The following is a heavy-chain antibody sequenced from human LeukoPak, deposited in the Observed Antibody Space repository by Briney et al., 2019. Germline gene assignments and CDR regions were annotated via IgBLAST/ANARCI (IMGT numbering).Heavy chain of an antibody. J-gene: IGHJ3*02. V-gene: IGHV3-48*01. CDR1: GFTFSSYS. CDR3: ARDPPHSSGYYADAFDI. Sequence: GGSLRLSCAASGFTFSSYSMNWVRQAPGKGLEWVSYISSSSSTIYYADSVKGRLTISRDNAKNSLYLQMNSLRAEDTAVYYCARDPPHSSGYYADAFDIWGQGTMVTVSS. CDR2: ISSSSSTI. D-gene: IGHD3-22*01.